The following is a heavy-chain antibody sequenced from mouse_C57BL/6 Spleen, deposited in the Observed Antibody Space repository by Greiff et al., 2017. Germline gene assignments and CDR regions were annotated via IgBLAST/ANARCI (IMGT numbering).Heavy chain of an antibody. CDR2: ISDGGSYT. J-gene: IGHJ3*01. CDR3: ARGADYYGSSPFAY. Sequence: EVNVVESGGGLVKPGGSLKLSCAASGFTFSSYAMSWVRQTPGKRLEWVATISDGGSYTYYPDNVKGRFTISRDNAKNNLYLQMSHLKSEDTAMDYCARGADYYGSSPFAYWGQGTLVTVSA. D-gene: IGHD1-1*01. V-gene: IGHV5-4*03. CDR1: GFTFSSYA.